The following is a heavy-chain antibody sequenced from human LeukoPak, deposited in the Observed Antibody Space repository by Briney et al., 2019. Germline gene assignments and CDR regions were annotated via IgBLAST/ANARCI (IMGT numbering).Heavy chain of an antibody. V-gene: IGHV3-9*01. D-gene: IGHD3-10*01. CDR2: ITWNSDNI. CDR3: VRDGGRLNFGNGASFDY. CDR1: GFTFDDYA. Sequence: GGSLRLSCAASGFTFDDYAMHWVRQAPGKGLEWVSGITWNSDNIEYADSVKGRFTISRDNAKNALFLQMNSLRAEDTAVYYCVRDGGRLNFGNGASFDYWGQGTLVTVSS. J-gene: IGHJ4*02.